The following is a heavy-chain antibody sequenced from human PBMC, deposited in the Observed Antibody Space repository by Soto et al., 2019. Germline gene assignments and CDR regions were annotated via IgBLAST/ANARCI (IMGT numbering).Heavy chain of an antibody. D-gene: IGHD3-9*01. CDR2: INDRGST. V-gene: IGHV4-34*01. CDR1: GGSFSGYY. Sequence: QVQLQQWGAGPLRPLETLSLTCGVSGGSFSGYYWAWIRQSPGKGLEWIGEINDRGSTNYNPSLKSRVSISVDKSKNHYSLNLRSVTAADTAVYYCARESHDILTGPPWVWYFDLWGRGTLVTVSS. CDR3: ARESHDILTGPPWVWYFDL. J-gene: IGHJ2*01.